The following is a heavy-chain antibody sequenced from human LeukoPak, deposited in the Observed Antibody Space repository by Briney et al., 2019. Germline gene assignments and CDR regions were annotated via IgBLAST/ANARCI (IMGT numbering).Heavy chain of an antibody. J-gene: IGHJ4*02. V-gene: IGHV4-31*03. D-gene: IGHD3-22*01. CDR3: ARDRRYYDSSDYLRGDFDY. CDR1: GGSISSGYY. CDR2: IWHSGST. Sequence: PSQTLSLTCTVSGGSISSGYYWSWIRQHPGKGLEWVGNIWHSGSTSYNPSLKGRTTISVDTSKNQFSLKLSSVTAADTAVYYCARDRRYYDSSDYLRGDFDYWGQGTLVTVSS.